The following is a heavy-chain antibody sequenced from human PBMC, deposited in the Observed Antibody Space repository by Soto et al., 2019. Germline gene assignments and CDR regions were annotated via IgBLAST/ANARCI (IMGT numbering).Heavy chain of an antibody. CDR3: ASWVYPRNY. Sequence: EVQLVESGGGLVQPGGSLRLSCVTSGFTFSASWMNWVRQAPGKGLEWVANLNQDGSEIKYVDSVKGRFTISRDNARNSVYLQINSLRTEVTAVYYCASWVYPRNYWGQGTLVTVSS. CDR2: LNQDGSEI. J-gene: IGHJ4*02. V-gene: IGHV3-7*01. D-gene: IGHD3-16*01. CDR1: GFTFSASW.